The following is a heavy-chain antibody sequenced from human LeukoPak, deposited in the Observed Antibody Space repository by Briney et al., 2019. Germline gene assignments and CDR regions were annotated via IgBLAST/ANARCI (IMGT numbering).Heavy chain of an antibody. Sequence: GGSLRLSCAASGFTFSSYAMSWVRQAPGKGLEWVSAISGSGGSTYYADSVKGRFTISRGNSKNTLYLQMNSLRAEDTAVYYCAKDTQTYYYDSSGHFEVRKFDYWGQGTLVTVSS. V-gene: IGHV3-23*01. CDR2: ISGSGGST. J-gene: IGHJ4*02. CDR1: GFTFSSYA. CDR3: AKDTQTYYYDSSGHFEVRKFDY. D-gene: IGHD3-22*01.